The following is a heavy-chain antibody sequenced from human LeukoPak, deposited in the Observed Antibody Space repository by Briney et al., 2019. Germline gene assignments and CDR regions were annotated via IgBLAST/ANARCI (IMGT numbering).Heavy chain of an antibody. D-gene: IGHD5-18*01. CDR2: ISGSGGST. Sequence: GGSRRLSCAASGFTFSSYAMSWVRQAPGKGLEWVSAISGSGGSTYYADSVKGRFTISRDNSKNTLYLQMNSLRAEDTAVYYCAKDLSSYGYGNWFDPWGQGTLVTVSS. CDR3: AKDLSSYGYGNWFDP. J-gene: IGHJ5*02. CDR1: GFTFSSYA. V-gene: IGHV3-23*01.